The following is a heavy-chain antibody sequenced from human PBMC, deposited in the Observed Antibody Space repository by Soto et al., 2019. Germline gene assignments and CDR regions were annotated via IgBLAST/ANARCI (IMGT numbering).Heavy chain of an antibody. J-gene: IGHJ5*02. V-gene: IGHV5-51*01. Sequence: GESLKISCKGSEYSFSNFWIAWVRQMPGKGLDWIGNIYPGDSNVKYSPSFQGQVTISVDRSIDTAYLQWSSLKASDTAIYYCARHGTEYSTSEGGYNSFDPWGQGTLVTVSS. CDR2: IYPGDSNV. CDR1: EYSFSNFW. D-gene: IGHD6-6*01. CDR3: ARHGTEYSTSEGGYNSFDP.